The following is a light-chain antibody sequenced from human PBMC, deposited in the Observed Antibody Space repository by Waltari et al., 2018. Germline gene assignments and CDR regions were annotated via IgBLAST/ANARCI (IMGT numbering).Light chain of an antibody. CDR3: SSYISSSTLEL. Sequence: QSALTQLAPVSGSPGQPIPISCPGTSSDYGAHKYVFWYQQHPGKAPKLIIFVVSNRPSGVSNHFSGSKSGNTASLTISGLQAEDEADYYCSSYISSSTLELFGGGTSLPVL. CDR1: SSDYGAHKY. J-gene: IGLJ2*01. CDR2: VVS. V-gene: IGLV2-14*03.